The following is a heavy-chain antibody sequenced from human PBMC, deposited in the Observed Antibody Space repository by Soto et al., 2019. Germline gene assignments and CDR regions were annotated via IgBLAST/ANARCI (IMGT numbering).Heavy chain of an antibody. Sequence: GGSLRLSYTVSGFTFSSYAMSWVRQAPGKGLEWVSAISGSGGSTYYADSVKDRFTITRDNSKNTLYLQMNSLRAEDTAVYYLAKCGGDLYSSRRWGYYIDFWGQGTLVTVSS. D-gene: IGHD6-13*01. J-gene: IGHJ4*01. V-gene: IGHV3-23*01. CDR3: AKCGGDLYSSRRWGYYIDF. CDR2: ISGSGGST. CDR1: GFTFSSYA.